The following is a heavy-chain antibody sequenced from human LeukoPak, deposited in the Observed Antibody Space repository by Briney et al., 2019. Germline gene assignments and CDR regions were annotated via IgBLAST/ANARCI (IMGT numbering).Heavy chain of an antibody. CDR1: AGSMSGYF. V-gene: IGHV4-59*01. D-gene: IGHD6-13*01. CDR3: ARSITSSWYGDFQH. J-gene: IGHJ1*01. Sequence: SETLSLTCTVAAGSMSGYFWSWIRQPPGKGLEWIGYIYYSGSTNYSPSLKSRVTISVDTSKNQFSLKLSSVTAADTAVYYCARSITSSWYGDFQHWGQGTLVTVSS. CDR2: IYYSGST.